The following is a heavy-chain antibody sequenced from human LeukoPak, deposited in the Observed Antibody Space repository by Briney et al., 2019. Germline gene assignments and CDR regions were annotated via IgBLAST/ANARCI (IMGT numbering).Heavy chain of an antibody. D-gene: IGHD6-25*01. CDR2: IIPIFGIP. Sequence: SVKVSCKASGYTFTSYEINWVRQAPGQGLEWMGGIIPIFGIPDSAQKFQGRLTITADESTTTAYMELSSLRSDDTAIYYCGLSGNYYYYYMDVWGKGTTVTISS. CDR3: GLSGNYYYYYMDV. V-gene: IGHV1-69*13. J-gene: IGHJ6*03. CDR1: GYTFTSYE.